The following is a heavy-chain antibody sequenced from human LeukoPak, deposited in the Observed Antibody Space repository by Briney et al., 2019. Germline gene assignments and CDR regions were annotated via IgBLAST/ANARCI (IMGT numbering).Heavy chain of an antibody. V-gene: IGHV3-11*06. CDR3: ISDHTGHDDY. D-gene: IGHD1-1*01. CDR1: GFTFSDYY. J-gene: IGHJ4*02. CDR2: ISSSSSYT. Sequence: GGSLNLSCQASGFTFSDYYMSWIRQAPGKGLEWVSYISSSSSYTNYADSVKGRFTISRDNAKNSLYLQMNSLRAEDTAVYYCISDHTGHDDYWGQGTLVTVSS.